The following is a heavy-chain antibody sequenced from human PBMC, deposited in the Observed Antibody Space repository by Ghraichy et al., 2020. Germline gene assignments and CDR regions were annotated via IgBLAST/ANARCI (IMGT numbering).Heavy chain of an antibody. V-gene: IGHV4-59*01. CDR1: GGSISSYY. CDR3: ARERVYSSSWYGNFDY. J-gene: IGHJ4*02. D-gene: IGHD6-13*01. Sequence: SQTPTTCTVSGGSISSYYWSWIRQPPGKGLEWIGYIYYSGSTNYNPSLKSRVTISVDTSKNQFSLKLSSVTAADTAVYYCARERVYSSSWYGNFDYWGQGTLVTVSS. CDR2: IYYSGST.